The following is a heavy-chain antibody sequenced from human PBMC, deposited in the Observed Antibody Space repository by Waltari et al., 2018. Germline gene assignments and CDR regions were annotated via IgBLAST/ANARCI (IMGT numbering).Heavy chain of an antibody. Sequence: QVQLQQWGAGLLKPSETLSLTCAVYGGSFSGYYWSWIRQPPGRGLEWIGEINNSGSANYNPSLKSRVTLSVDTSKNQFSLKLSSVTAADTAVYYCARNIVATRVLDYWGQGTLVTVSS. V-gene: IGHV4-34*01. CDR1: GGSFSGYY. CDR3: ARNIVATRVLDY. CDR2: INNSGSA. J-gene: IGHJ4*02. D-gene: IGHD5-12*01.